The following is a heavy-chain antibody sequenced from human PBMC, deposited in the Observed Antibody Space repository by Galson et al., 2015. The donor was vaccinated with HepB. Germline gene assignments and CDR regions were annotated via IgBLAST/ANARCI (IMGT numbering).Heavy chain of an antibody. CDR3: ARDDWYGDYLVFDY. CDR1: GFTFSSYS. J-gene: IGHJ4*02. CDR2: ISSSSSTI. D-gene: IGHD4-17*01. V-gene: IGHV3-48*01. Sequence: SLRLSCAASGFTFSSYSMNWVRQAPGKGLEWVSYISSSSSTIYYADSVKGRFTISRDNAKNSLYLQMNSLRAEDTAVYYCARDDWYGDYLVFDYWGQGTLVTVSS.